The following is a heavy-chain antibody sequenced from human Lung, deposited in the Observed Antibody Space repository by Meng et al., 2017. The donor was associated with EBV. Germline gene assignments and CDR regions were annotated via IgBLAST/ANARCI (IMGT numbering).Heavy chain of an antibody. J-gene: IGHJ4*02. D-gene: IGHD3-22*01. CDR1: GYAFTNYG. CDR3: ARDYYYDRSYYFDY. V-gene: IGHV1-18*01. CDR2: ISAYNGNT. Sequence: QVPLVQSGSGLKKPGASVKVSCKASGYAFTNYGISWVRQAPGQGLEWMGWISAYNGNTNHAQKLQGRVTMTTDTSTSTAYMEVRSLRSDDTAVYYCARDYYYDRSYYFDYWGQGTLVTVSS.